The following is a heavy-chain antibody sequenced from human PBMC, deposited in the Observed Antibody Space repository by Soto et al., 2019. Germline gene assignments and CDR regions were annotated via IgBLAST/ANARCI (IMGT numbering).Heavy chain of an antibody. CDR1: GFTFSTCW. J-gene: IGHJ4*02. CDR3: VKDSRGSY. V-gene: IGHV3-7*01. Sequence: GGSLRLSCAASGFTFSTCWMMWVRQAPGKGLEWVANINQDGSERYYVDSVKGRFTISRDNAKNSLYLQMNSLRAEDTAVYYCVKDSRGSYWGQGTLVTVSS. CDR2: INQDGSER. D-gene: IGHD2-2*01.